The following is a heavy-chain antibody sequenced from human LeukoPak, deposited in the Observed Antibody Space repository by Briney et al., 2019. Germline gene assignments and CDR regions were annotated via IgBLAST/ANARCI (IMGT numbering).Heavy chain of an antibody. CDR1: GFTFSSYW. V-gene: IGHV3-7*01. CDR3: ARDTSSIVGPRFDY. Sequence: GGSLRLSCAASGFTFSSYWMSWVRQAPGKGLEWVAIIKQDGSEKYYLDSVKGRFTISRDNAENSLYLQMNSLRAEDTAVHYCARDTSSIVGPRFDYWGQGILVTVSS. J-gene: IGHJ4*02. D-gene: IGHD1-26*01. CDR2: IKQDGSEK.